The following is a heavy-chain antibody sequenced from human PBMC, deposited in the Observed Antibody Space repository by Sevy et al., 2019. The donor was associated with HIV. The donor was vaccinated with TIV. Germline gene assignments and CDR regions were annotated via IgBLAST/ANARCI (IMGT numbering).Heavy chain of an antibody. CDR1: GLTVSSNF. D-gene: IGHD6-19*01. CDR2: IYNGGST. Sequence: GGSLRLSCAASGLTVSSNFMSWVRQAPGKGLEWVSVIYNGGSTYYAESVKGRFNITREQSKKTLYLQMKSLRVEDMAVYYCARGKHSSDYDESFDYWGQGTLVTVSS. CDR3: ARGKHSSDYDESFDY. V-gene: IGHV3-53*01. J-gene: IGHJ4*02.